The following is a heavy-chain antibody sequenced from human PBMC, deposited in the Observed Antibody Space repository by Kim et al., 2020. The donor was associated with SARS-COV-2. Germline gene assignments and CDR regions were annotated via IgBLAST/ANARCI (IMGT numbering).Heavy chain of an antibody. D-gene: IGHD3-10*01. CDR2: IYSGGST. Sequence: GGSLRLSCAASGFTVSSNYMSWVRQAPGKGQEWVSVIYSGGSTYYADSVKGRFTISRDNSKNTLYLQMNSLRAEDTAVYYCARDMEGYYGTPRGWFDPWGQGTLVTVSS. CDR1: GFTVSSNY. V-gene: IGHV3-66*01. J-gene: IGHJ5*02. CDR3: ARDMEGYYGTPRGWFDP.